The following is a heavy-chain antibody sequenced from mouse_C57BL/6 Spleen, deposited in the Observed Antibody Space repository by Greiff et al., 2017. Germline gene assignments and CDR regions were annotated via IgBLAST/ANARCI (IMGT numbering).Heavy chain of an antibody. Sequence: VKLQQPGAELVRPGSSVKLSCKASGYTFTSYWMHWVKQRPIQGLEWIGNIDPSDSETHYNQKFKDKATLTVDKSSSTAYMQLSSLTSEDSAVYYCARSDGNYPYAMDYWGQGTSVTVSS. J-gene: IGHJ4*01. CDR2: IDPSDSET. V-gene: IGHV1-52*01. CDR1: GYTFTSYW. CDR3: ARSDGNYPYAMDY. D-gene: IGHD2-1*01.